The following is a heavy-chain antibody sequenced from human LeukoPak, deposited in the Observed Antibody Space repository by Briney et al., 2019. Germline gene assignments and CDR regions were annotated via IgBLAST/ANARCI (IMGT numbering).Heavy chain of an antibody. Sequence: ASVKVSCKASGYTFSGYYMHWVRQAPGQGLEWVGRINPDSGGTNYAQKFQGRVTMTRDTSISTAYMELRRLRSDDTAVYYCARGGGYCSSTSCYLYHMDVWGKGTTVTVSS. CDR2: INPDSGGT. CDR1: GYTFSGYY. D-gene: IGHD2-2*01. J-gene: IGHJ6*03. V-gene: IGHV1-2*06. CDR3: ARGGGYCSSTSCYLYHMDV.